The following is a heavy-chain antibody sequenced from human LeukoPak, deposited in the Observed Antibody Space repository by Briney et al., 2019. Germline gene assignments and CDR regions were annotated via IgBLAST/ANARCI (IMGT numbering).Heavy chain of an antibody. V-gene: IGHV3-21*01. CDR2: ISSSSSYI. CDR3: ARGGLNWFDP. CDR1: GFTFSSYS. J-gene: IGHJ5*02. Sequence: GGSLRLSCAASGFTFSSYSMNWVRQAPGKGLEWVSSISSSSSYIYYADSVKGRFTISRDNAKNSLYLQMNSLRAEDTAVYYCARGGLNWFDPWAREPWSPSPQ.